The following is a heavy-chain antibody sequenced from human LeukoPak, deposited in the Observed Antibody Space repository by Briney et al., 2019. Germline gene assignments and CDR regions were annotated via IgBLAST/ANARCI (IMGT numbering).Heavy chain of an antibody. J-gene: IGHJ5*02. CDR1: GFTFSSYG. CDR3: ARDRSVDPDYNWFDP. CDR2: IWYDGSNK. V-gene: IGHV3-33*01. D-gene: IGHD6-19*01. Sequence: LGGSLRLSCAASGFTFSSYGMQWVRQAPGKGLEWVAVIWYDGSNKYYADSVKGRFTISRDNSKNTLYLQMNSLRAEDTAVYYCARDRSVDPDYNWFDPWGQGTLVTVSS.